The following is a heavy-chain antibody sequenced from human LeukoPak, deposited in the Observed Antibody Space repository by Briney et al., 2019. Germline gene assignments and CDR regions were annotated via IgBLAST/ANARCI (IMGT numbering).Heavy chain of an antibody. CDR3: ARGGGLRRWFDP. Sequence: GSLSLSCAASGFPFSSYWMSWVRQAPGKGLEWVANIKQDGSEKYYVYSVKRLFTISRDNAKNSLYLQMNSLRAEDTAVYYCARGGGLRRWFDPWGQGTLVTVSS. CDR1: GFPFSSYW. J-gene: IGHJ5*02. V-gene: IGHV3-7*01. CDR2: IKQDGSEK. D-gene: IGHD5-18*01.